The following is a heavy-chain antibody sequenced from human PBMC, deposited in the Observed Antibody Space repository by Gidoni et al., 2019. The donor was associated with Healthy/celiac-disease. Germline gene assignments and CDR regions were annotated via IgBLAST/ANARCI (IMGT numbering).Heavy chain of an antibody. D-gene: IGHD4-17*01. V-gene: IGHV3-9*01. CDR2: ISWNSGSI. Sequence: EVQLVESGGGLVQPGRSLRLSCAASGFTFDDYAMHWVRQAPGKGLEWVSGISWNSGSIGYADSVKGRFTISRDNAKNSLYLQMNSLRAEDTALYYCAKDIEGGYGDYPGAFDIWGQGTMVTVSS. CDR3: AKDIEGGYGDYPGAFDI. CDR1: GFTFDDYA. J-gene: IGHJ3*02.